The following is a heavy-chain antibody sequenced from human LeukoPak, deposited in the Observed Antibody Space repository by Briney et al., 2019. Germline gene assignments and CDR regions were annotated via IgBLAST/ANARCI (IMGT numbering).Heavy chain of an antibody. D-gene: IGHD1-26*01. V-gene: IGHV4-30-4*01. Sequence: SETLSLTCTVSGGSISSGDYYWSWIRQPPGKGLEWIGYIYYSGSTYYNPSLKSRVTISVDTSKNQFSLKLSSVTAADTAVYYCARGPIVGATQGWFDPWGQGTLVTDSS. CDR2: IYYSGST. CDR3: ARGPIVGATQGWFDP. CDR1: GGSISSGDYY. J-gene: IGHJ5*02.